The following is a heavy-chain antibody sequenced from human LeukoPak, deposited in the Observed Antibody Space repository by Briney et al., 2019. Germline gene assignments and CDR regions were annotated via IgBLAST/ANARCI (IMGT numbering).Heavy chain of an antibody. CDR2: ISPSGGSS. CDR1: GYTFTSYY. CDR3: ARVSEETGSDY. D-gene: IGHD3-10*01. Sequence: ASVEVSCKASGYTFTSYYVHWVRQAPGEGLEWMGIISPSGGSSSYAQKFQGRVTMTRDKSTSTVYMELSRLRSEDTAVYYCARVSEETGSDYWGQGTLVTVSS. J-gene: IGHJ4*02. V-gene: IGHV1-46*01.